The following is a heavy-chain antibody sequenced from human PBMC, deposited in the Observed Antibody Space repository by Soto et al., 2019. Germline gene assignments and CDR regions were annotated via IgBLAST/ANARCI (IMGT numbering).Heavy chain of an antibody. V-gene: IGHV3-74*01. CDR2: MNSDGSLI. Sequence: GGSLRLSCAVAGYTFANHWMHWVRQAPGKGLEWVSRMNSDGSLISYADSVKGRFTVSRDNAGNTLYLQMNSLRVEDTAVYYCATAEVDYWGPGTLVTGSS. CDR1: GYTFANHW. CDR3: ATAEVDY. J-gene: IGHJ4*02.